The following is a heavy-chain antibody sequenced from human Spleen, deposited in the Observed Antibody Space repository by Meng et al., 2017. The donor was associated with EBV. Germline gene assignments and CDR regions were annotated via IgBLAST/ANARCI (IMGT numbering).Heavy chain of an antibody. CDR3: ARAYDSSGYYSYH. J-gene: IGHJ4*02. CDR2: ISANNGNT. CDR1: GYTFTSYF. V-gene: IGHV1-18*01. Sequence: QVQLVHAGAGVKKPGASVKVSCKASGYTFTSYFFSWVRQAPGQGLEWMGWISANNGNTHYAQKFQGRVTMTTDTSITTAYMELSRLRSDDTAVYYCARAYDSSGYYSYHWGQGTLVTVSS. D-gene: IGHD3-22*01.